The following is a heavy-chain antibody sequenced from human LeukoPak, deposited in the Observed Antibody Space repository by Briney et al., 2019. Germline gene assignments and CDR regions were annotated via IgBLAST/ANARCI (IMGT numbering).Heavy chain of an antibody. D-gene: IGHD6-19*01. J-gene: IGHJ4*02. CDR2: INPSGGGT. V-gene: IGHV1-46*02. CDR3: ARQGAYSSAIGMGY. CDR1: GYTFNNYY. Sequence: GASVKVSCKASGYTFNNYYMYWVRQAPGQGLEWMGMINPSGGGTSYAQKFQGRVTMTRNTSTRTVYMEVCSLKPEDTAVYYCARQGAYSSAIGMGYWGQGTLVTVSS.